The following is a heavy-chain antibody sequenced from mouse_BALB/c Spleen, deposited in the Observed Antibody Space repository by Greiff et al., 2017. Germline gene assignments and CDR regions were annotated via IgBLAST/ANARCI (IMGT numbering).Heavy chain of an antibody. D-gene: IGHD2-10*02. CDR3: ARQGYGNYCDY. CDR2: ISNGGGST. CDR1: GFTFSSYT. Sequence: DVKLVESGGGLVQPGGSLKLSCAASGFTFSSYTMSWVRQTPEKRLEWVAYISNGGGSTYYPDTVKGRFTISRDNAKNTLYLQMSSLKSEETAMYYCARQGYGNYCDYWGQGTTLTVSS. V-gene: IGHV5-12-2*01. J-gene: IGHJ2*01.